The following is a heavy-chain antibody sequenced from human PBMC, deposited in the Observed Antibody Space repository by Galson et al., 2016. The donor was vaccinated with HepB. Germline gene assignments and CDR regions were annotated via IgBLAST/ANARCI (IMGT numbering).Heavy chain of an antibody. J-gene: IGHJ4*02. CDR2: INWSGGST. V-gene: IGHV3-20*04. CDR1: GFTFDDYG. Sequence: SLRLSCAASGFTFDDYGMTWVRQAPGKGLEWVSAINWSGGSTYYGDSVKVRFSISRDNAKNSLYLQMNSLRAGDTALYYCARGDNGYFDKWGQGTLVTVSS. D-gene: IGHD2-8*01. CDR3: ARGDNGYFDK.